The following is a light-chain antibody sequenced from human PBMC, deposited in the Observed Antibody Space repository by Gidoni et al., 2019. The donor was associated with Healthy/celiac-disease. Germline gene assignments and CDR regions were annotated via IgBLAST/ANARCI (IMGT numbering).Light chain of an antibody. J-gene: IGKJ4*01. CDR3: QQYANLPLT. V-gene: IGKV1-33*01. Sequence: DIQMTQSPSTLSASVGDRVTITCQASQDISNYLNLYQQKPGKAPKLLIYDASNLETGVPSRFSGSGSGTDFTFTISSLQPEDIATYYCQQYANLPLTFGGGPKVEIK. CDR1: QDISNY. CDR2: DAS.